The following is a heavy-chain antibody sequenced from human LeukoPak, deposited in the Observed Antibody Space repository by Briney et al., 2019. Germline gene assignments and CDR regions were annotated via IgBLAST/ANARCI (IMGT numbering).Heavy chain of an antibody. V-gene: IGHV1-2*02. Sequence: ASVKVSCKASGYTFTGYYMHWVRQAPGQGLEWMGWINPNSGGTNYAQKFQGRVTMTRDTSISTAYMELSRLRSDDTAVYYCARDSPPLGDSYGYWWFDPWGQGTLVTVSS. CDR2: INPNSGGT. CDR3: ARDSPPLGDSYGYWWFDP. CDR1: GYTFTGYY. J-gene: IGHJ5*02. D-gene: IGHD5-18*01.